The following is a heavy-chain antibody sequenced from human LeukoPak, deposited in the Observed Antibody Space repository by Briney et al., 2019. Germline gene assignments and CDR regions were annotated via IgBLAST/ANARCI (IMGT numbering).Heavy chain of an antibody. CDR3: ATITYYYDSSGFDY. J-gene: IGHJ4*02. CDR2: IIPIFGTA. D-gene: IGHD3-22*01. V-gene: IGHV1-69*06. Sequence: GASVTVSFRASGGTFSNYGISWVRQAPGEGREGMGGIIPIFGTANYAQKFQGRVTITADKSTSTAYMELSSLRSEDTAVYYCATITYYYDSSGFDYWGQGTLVTVSS. CDR1: GGTFSNYG.